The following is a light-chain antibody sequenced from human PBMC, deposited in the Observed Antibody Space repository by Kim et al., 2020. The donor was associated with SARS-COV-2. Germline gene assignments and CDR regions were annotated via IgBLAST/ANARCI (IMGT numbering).Light chain of an antibody. CDR3: QVWDSVGV. Sequence: VSVALGQTARITCGGNNIGSKNVHWYQQKPGQAPVLVIYRDSNRPSGIPERFSGSNSGNTATLTISRAQAGDEADYYCQVWDSVGVFGGGTQLTVL. CDR2: RDS. CDR1: NIGSKN. J-gene: IGLJ3*02. V-gene: IGLV3-9*01.